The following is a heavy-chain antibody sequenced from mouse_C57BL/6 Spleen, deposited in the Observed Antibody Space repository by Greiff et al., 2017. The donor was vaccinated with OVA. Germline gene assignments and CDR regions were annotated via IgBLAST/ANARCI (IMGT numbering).Heavy chain of an antibody. CDR3: TSSIYYGYDGGVYFDY. CDR1: GYTFTDYE. D-gene: IGHD2-2*01. Sequence: QVHVKQSGAELVRPGASVTLSCKASGYTFTDYEMHWVKQTPVHGLEWIGAIDPETGGTAYNQKFKGKAILTADKSSSTAYMELRSLTSEDSAVYYCTSSIYYGYDGGVYFDYWGQGTTLTVSS. CDR2: IDPETGGT. J-gene: IGHJ2*01. V-gene: IGHV1-15*01.